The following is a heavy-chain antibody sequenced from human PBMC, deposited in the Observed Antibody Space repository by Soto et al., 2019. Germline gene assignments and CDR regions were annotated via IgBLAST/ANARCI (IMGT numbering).Heavy chain of an antibody. CDR2: ISWNSGSI. CDR3: AKDSDSRGSESYYLDY. V-gene: IGHV3-9*01. CDR1: GFTFDDYA. Sequence: SLRLSCAASGFTFDDYAMHWVRQAPGKGLEWVSGISWNSGSIGYADSVKGRFTISRDNAKNSLYLQMNSLRAEDTALYYCAKDSDSRGSESYYLDYWGQGTLVTVSS. J-gene: IGHJ4*02. D-gene: IGHD3-22*01.